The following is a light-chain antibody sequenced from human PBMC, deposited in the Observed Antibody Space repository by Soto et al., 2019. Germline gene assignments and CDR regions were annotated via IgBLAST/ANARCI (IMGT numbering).Light chain of an antibody. V-gene: IGKV1-5*01. CDR1: HSISSW. CDR3: QQSHSSPLS. CDR2: DAS. Sequence: VPIPCRASHSISSWLAWYRQKPGKAPDLLIYDASSLERGVSSRFSGSGSGTDFALTISSLQPEDSAVYYCQQSHSSPLSFGGGTKVDI. J-gene: IGKJ4*01.